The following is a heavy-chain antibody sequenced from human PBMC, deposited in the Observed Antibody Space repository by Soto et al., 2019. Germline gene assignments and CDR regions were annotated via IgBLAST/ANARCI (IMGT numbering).Heavy chain of an antibody. J-gene: IGHJ4*02. Sequence: QVQLQESGPGLVKPSQTLSLTCTVSGGSISSGGYYWSWIRHHPGKGLEWIGYIYYSGSTYYNPSLKSRVTISVDTSKNQFSLKLSSVTAADTAVYYCARVKSYSRSHENFDYWGQGTLVTVSS. CDR2: IYYSGST. CDR1: GGSISSGGYY. V-gene: IGHV4-31*03. CDR3: ARVKSYSRSHENFDY. D-gene: IGHD6-6*01.